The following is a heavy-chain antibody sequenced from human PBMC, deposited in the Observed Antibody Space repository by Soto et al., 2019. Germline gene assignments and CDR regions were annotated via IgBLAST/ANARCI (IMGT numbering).Heavy chain of an antibody. Sequence: PSETLSLTCTVSGGSISSYYWSWIRQPPGKGLERIGYIYYSGSTNYNPSLKSRVTISVDTSKNQFSLKLSSVTAADTAVYYCARLWFGELPGYYYGMDVWGQGTTVTVSS. CDR3: ARLWFGELPGYYYGMDV. CDR1: GGSISSYY. J-gene: IGHJ6*02. V-gene: IGHV4-59*01. D-gene: IGHD3-10*01. CDR2: IYYSGST.